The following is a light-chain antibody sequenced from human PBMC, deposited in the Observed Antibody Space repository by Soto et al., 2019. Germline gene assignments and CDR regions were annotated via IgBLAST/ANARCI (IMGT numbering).Light chain of an antibody. CDR1: SSNIGSNY. J-gene: IGLJ2*01. CDR2: RNN. Sequence: QSVLTQPPSASGTPGQRVTSSCSGSSSNIGSNYVYWYQPLPGTAPKLLIYRNNQRPSGVPDRFSGSKSGTSASLAISGLRSEDEADYYCAAWDDSLSGRGVFGGGTKLTVL. CDR3: AAWDDSLSGRGV. V-gene: IGLV1-47*01.